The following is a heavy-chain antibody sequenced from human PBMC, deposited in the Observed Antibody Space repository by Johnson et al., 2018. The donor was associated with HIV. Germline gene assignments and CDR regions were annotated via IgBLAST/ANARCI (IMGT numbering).Heavy chain of an antibody. V-gene: IGHV3-66*01. J-gene: IGHJ3*02. CDR1: GFTFSSYA. Sequence: MLLVESGGGVVQPGRSLRLSCAASGFTFSSYAMHWVRQAPGKGLEWVSVFYSGGFTYYADSVKGRFTISRDNSKNTLYLQMNSLRAEDTAVYYCARGGYGEVFDIWGQGTMVTVSS. CDR3: ARGGYGEVFDI. CDR2: FYSGGFT. D-gene: IGHD4-17*01.